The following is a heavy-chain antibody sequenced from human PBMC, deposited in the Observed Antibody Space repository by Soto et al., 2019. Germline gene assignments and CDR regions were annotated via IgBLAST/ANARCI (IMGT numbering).Heavy chain of an antibody. CDR1: GFTFSNYA. V-gene: IGHV3-23*01. CDR2: VNNGGGGT. Sequence: EVLLLDSGGGLVQPGGSLRLSCAASGFTFSNYAMTWVRQAPGKGPEWISTVNNGGGGTYYADSVKGRFTISRDNSKNRLYLQVSSLRAEDTAGYYCSKERLGRGIDYWGQGILVTVSS. CDR3: SKERLGRGIDY. J-gene: IGHJ4*02. D-gene: IGHD3-10*01.